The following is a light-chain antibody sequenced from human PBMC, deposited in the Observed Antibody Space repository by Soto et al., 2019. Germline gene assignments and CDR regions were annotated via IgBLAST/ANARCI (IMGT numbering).Light chain of an antibody. Sequence: DIQMTQSPSSLSASVGRASTMTCRASQSLSSYLNWHQQTPGKAHKLLIYAASSLQSGAPSRFSGSGSGTDFTLTISSLQPEDFATYYCQQSYSTPQTFGQGTKVDIK. CDR1: QSLSSY. J-gene: IGKJ1*01. V-gene: IGKV1-39*01. CDR2: AAS. CDR3: QQSYSTPQT.